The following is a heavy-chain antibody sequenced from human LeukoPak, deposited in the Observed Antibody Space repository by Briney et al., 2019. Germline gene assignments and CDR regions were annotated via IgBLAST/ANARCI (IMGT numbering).Heavy chain of an antibody. CDR2: INNPGTGT. V-gene: IGHV3-74*01. CDR3: ARGSGGFDY. J-gene: IGHJ4*02. CDR1: GFTFSSYW. Sequence: GGSLRLSCAASGFTFSSYWMHWVRQVPGKGLVWVAHINNPGTGTTYADAVKGRFTISRDNAKNTLYLQMNSLRADDTAMYYCARGSGGFDYWGQGTLITVSS. D-gene: IGHD3-3*01.